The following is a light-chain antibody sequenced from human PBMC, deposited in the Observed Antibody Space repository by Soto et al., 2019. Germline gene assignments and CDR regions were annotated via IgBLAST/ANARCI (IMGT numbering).Light chain of an antibody. V-gene: IGKV3-11*01. CDR2: DAS. J-gene: IGKJ5*01. CDR3: QQRSNWPIT. Sequence: EIVMTQSPATLSVSPGESATLSCRPSQSVSRYLAWYQQKPGQAPRLLIYDASNRATGIPARFSGSGSGTDFTLTISSLEPEDFAVYYCQQRSNWPITFGQGTRLEIK. CDR1: QSVSRY.